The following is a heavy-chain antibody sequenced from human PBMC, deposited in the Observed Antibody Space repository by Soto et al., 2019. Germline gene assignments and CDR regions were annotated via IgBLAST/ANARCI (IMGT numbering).Heavy chain of an antibody. D-gene: IGHD3-10*01. CDR2: ISRSVGST. CDR1: GFTFSSYD. Sequence: GSLRLSCAASGFTFSSYDMSWVRQAPGRGLEWVSAISRSVGSTYYADSVKGRFTISRDNSKNTLYLQMNSLRAEDTALYYCAAYYYGAGSYSPAWGQGTLVTVSS. V-gene: IGHV3-23*01. CDR3: AAYYYGAGSYSPA. J-gene: IGHJ5*02.